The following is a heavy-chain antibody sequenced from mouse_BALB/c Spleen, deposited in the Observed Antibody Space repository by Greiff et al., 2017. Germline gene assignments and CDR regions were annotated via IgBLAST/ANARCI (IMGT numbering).Heavy chain of an antibody. CDR2: IDPANGNT. CDR1: GFNIKDTY. CDR3: AFPNYNYAMDY. V-gene: IGHV14-3*02. J-gene: IGHJ4*01. D-gene: IGHD2-12*01. Sequence: VQLQQSGAELVKPGASVKLSCTASGFNIKDTYMHWVKQRPEQGLEWIGRIDPANGNTKYDPKFQGKATITADTYSNTAYLQLSSLTSEDTAVYYCAFPNYNYAMDYWGQGTSVTVSS.